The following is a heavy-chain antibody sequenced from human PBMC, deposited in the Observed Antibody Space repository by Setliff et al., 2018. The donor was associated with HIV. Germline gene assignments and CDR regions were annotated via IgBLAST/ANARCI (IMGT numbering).Heavy chain of an antibody. V-gene: IGHV2-5*02. CDR2: IYWDDDK. D-gene: IGHD3-3*01. CDR1: GFSLSTNGVG. CDR3: AHWRGVGGWAFEI. Sequence: SGPTLVNPTQTLTLTCTFSGFSLSTNGVGVGWIRQPAGKALEWLEIIYWDDDKRNSPSLRSRLTITNDTSRNRVVLTMTNMDPMDTATFYCAHWRGVGGWAFEIWGPGTMVTVSS. J-gene: IGHJ3*02.